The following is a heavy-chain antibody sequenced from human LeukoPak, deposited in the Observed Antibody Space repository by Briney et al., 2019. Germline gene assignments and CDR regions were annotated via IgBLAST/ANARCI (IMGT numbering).Heavy chain of an antibody. J-gene: IGHJ4*02. CDR2: INPSGGRT. CDR3: ARGLDFWSGLDY. CDR1: GYTFTTYY. V-gene: IGHV1-46*01. D-gene: IGHD3-3*01. Sequence: ASVKVSCKASGYTFTTYYMHWVRRAPGQGLEWMGVINPSGGRTSYAQKFQGRVTMTRDTSTSTVYMELSSLRSEDTAVYYCARGLDFWSGLDYWGQGTLVTVSS.